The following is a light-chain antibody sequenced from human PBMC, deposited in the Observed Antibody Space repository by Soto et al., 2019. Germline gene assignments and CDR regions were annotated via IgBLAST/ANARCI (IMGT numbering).Light chain of an antibody. V-gene: IGLV2-14*02. CDR2: EVT. J-gene: IGLJ1*01. CDR3: SSYTGGNPSYV. Sequence: QSVLTQPASVSESPGQSISISCGGGRNDIGTYNLVSWYQQHPGKAPKLIIYEVTIRPSGVSDRFSGSKSGNTASLTVSGLQAEDEADYYCSSYTGGNPSYVFGTGTKLTVL. CDR1: RNDIGTYNL.